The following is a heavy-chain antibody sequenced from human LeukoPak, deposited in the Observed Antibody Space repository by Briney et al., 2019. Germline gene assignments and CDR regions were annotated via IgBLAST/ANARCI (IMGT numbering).Heavy chain of an antibody. V-gene: IGHV1-8*01. J-gene: IGHJ6*03. CDR1: GYTFTSYD. D-gene: IGHD2-2*01. Sequence: ASVKVSCKASGYTFTSYDINWVRQATGQGLEWMGWMNPNSGNTGYAQKFQGRVTMTRNTSISTAYMELSSLRSEDTAVYYCARLTYQPPRMGWDYYYYYYMDVWGKGTTVTVSS. CDR2: MNPNSGNT. CDR3: ARLTYQPPRMGWDYYYYYYMDV.